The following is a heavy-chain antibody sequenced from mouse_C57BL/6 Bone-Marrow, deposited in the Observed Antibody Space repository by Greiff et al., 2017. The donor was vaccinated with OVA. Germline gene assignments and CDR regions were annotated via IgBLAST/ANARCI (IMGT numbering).Heavy chain of an antibody. D-gene: IGHD2-3*01. V-gene: IGHV14-1*01. CDR3: PIYDGSFAY. Sequence: VQLQQSGAELVRPGASVKLSCTASGFNIKDYYMHWVKQRPEQGLEWIGRIDPEDGATEYAPKFQGKATMTADTSSNTAYLQLSSLTSEDTAVYYCPIYDGSFAYWGQGTLVTVSA. CDR2: IDPEDGAT. CDR1: GFNIKDYY. J-gene: IGHJ3*01.